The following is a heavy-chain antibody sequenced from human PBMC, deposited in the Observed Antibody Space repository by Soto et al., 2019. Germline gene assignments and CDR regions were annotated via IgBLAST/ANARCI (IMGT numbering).Heavy chain of an antibody. J-gene: IGHJ6*03. CDR2: VKQEGGEI. D-gene: IGHD1-1*01. V-gene: IGHV3-7*01. Sequence: EVQLEESGGGLVQPGGSLSLSCTASGFTFSSYWMSGVRKAPGKGLEWVANVKQEGGEIHYVDSVKGRFTISRDNAKNSLYLQMNSLRAEDTAVYYCARVTTYYYYYMDVWGKGTTVTVSS. CDR3: ARVTTYYYYYMDV. CDR1: GFTFSSYW.